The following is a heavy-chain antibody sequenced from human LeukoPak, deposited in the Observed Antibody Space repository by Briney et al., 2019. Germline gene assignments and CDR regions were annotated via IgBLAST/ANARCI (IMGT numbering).Heavy chain of an antibody. CDR2: INPESGGT. CDR3: ARGRPPYCERDCNTPY. Sequence: ASVKVSCKASGYTLTGYYMHWVRQAPGQGLEWMGWINPESGGTNFAQKFQGRVTMTRDTSISTAYMELSRLRSDDTAVYYCARGRPPYCERDCNTPYWGQGTLVTVSS. D-gene: IGHD2-21*02. CDR1: GYTLTGYY. V-gene: IGHV1-2*02. J-gene: IGHJ4*02.